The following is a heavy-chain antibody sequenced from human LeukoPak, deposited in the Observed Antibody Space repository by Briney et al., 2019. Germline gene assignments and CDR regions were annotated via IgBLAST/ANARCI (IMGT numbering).Heavy chain of an antibody. Sequence: GASVKVSCKASGYTFTSYGISWVRQAPGPGLEWMGWISAYNGNTNYAQKLQGRVTMTTDTSTSTAYMELRSLRSDDTAVYYCARDGGVGYSSGYLYYWGQGTLVTVSS. J-gene: IGHJ4*02. CDR2: ISAYNGNT. CDR1: GYTFTSYG. CDR3: ARDGGVGYSSGYLYY. V-gene: IGHV1-18*01. D-gene: IGHD3-22*01.